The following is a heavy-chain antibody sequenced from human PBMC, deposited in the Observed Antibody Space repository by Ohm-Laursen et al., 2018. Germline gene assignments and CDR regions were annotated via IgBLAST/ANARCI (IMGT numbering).Heavy chain of an antibody. Sequence: SLRLSCAAFGSTFSSYSMNWVRQAPGKGLEWVSSISSSSSYIYYADSVKGRFTISRDNAKNSLYLQMNSLRAEDTAVYYCARDDYDSSGSLSDPWGQGTLVTVSS. D-gene: IGHD3-22*01. J-gene: IGHJ5*02. CDR1: GSTFSSYS. CDR2: ISSSSSYI. V-gene: IGHV3-21*01. CDR3: ARDDYDSSGSLSDP.